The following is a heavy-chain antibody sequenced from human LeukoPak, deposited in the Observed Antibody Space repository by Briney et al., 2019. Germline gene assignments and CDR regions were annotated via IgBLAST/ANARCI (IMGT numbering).Heavy chain of an antibody. CDR1: GFTFTNHG. CDR2: IWYDGSNK. J-gene: IGHJ4*02. CDR3: ARSFSSYYDSSGYYKGIDY. V-gene: IGHV3-33*08. Sequence: GRSLRLSCVASGFTFTNHGMHWVRQAPGKGLEWVAVIWYDGSNKYYADSVKGRFTISRDNSKNTLYLQMNSLRAEDTAVYYCARSFSSYYDSSGYYKGIDYWGREPWSPSPQ. D-gene: IGHD3-22*01.